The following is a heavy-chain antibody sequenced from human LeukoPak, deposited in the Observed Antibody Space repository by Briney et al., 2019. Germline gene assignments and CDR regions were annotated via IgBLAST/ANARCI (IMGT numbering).Heavy chain of an antibody. D-gene: IGHD3-10*01. J-gene: IGHJ4*02. V-gene: IGHV4-30-2*01. Sequence: SQTLSLTCAVFGGSISSGDYPWSWIRQPPGKGLEWIGYIFHTGHTSYNPSLKSRVTISVDMSKNQLSLKLSSVAAADTAVYYCARGFYGSGSQFDYWGQGTLVTVSS. CDR2: IFHTGHT. CDR1: GGSISSGDYP. CDR3: ARGFYGSGSQFDY.